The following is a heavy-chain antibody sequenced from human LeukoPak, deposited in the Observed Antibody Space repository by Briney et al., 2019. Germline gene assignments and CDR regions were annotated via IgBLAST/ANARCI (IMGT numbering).Heavy chain of an antibody. CDR1: GGSISSYY. D-gene: IGHD3-10*01. J-gene: IGHJ4*02. CDR2: IYYSGST. V-gene: IGHV4-59*01. Sequence: PSETLSLTCTVSGGSISSYYWSWIRQPPGKGLERIGYIYYSGSTNYNPSLKSRVTISVDTSKNQFSLKLSSVTAADTAVYYCARSPYGSGSQYYFDYWGQGTLVTVSS. CDR3: ARSPYGSGSQYYFDY.